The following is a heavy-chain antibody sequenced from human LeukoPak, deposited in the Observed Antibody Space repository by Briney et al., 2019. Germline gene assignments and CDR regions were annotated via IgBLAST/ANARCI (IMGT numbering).Heavy chain of an antibody. CDR1: GGSISSSSHY. CDR3: ARASDSSGYYLDY. Sequence: SETLSLTCTVSGGSISSSSHYWGWIRQPPGKGLEWIGSIYYSGNTYYNPSLKSRVTISVDTSKNQFSLKLSSVTAADTAVYYCARASDSSGYYLDYWGQGTLVTVSS. CDR2: IYYSGNT. D-gene: IGHD3-22*01. J-gene: IGHJ4*02. V-gene: IGHV4-39*07.